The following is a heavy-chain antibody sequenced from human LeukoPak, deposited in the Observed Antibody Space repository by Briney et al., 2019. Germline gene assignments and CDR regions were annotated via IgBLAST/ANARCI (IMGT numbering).Heavy chain of an antibody. CDR3: ARERDAFDI. Sequence: GRSLRLSCAASGVTFSRYAMHWVRQPPGKRLEWVAVFTYDGNDGCYADSVEGRFTISRDNSKNTLYLQMNGLRVEDTAVYFCARERDAFDIWGQGTMVTVSS. J-gene: IGHJ3*02. CDR2: FTYDGNDG. CDR1: GVTFSRYA. V-gene: IGHV3-30*04.